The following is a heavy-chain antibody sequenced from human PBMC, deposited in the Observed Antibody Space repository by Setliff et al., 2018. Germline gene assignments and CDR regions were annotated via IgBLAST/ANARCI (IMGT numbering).Heavy chain of an antibody. V-gene: IGHV1-18*01. Sequence: GASVKVSCKASGYSFTSYGISWVRQAPGQGLEWMGWISAKNGNRNYAQKLQGRVTMTTDTSTSTAYMELRSLRSDDTAVYYCARDLDYQYYYDSSGRDAFDIWGLGTMVTVSS. CDR2: ISAKNGNR. CDR3: ARDLDYQYYYDSSGRDAFDI. CDR1: GYSFTSYG. D-gene: IGHD3-22*01. J-gene: IGHJ3*02.